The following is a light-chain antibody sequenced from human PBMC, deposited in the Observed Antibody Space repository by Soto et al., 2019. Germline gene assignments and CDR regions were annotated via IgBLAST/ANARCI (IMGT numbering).Light chain of an antibody. Sequence: QSVLTQPPSASGTPGQRVTISCSGSSSNIGSNTVNWYQQLPGTAPKLLIYNNNQRPSGVPDRFSGSKSGTSASLAISGLQSEDEADYYCAARDDSLNGLVFGTGTKLTVL. V-gene: IGLV1-44*01. CDR1: SSNIGSNT. J-gene: IGLJ1*01. CDR3: AARDDSLNGLV. CDR2: NNN.